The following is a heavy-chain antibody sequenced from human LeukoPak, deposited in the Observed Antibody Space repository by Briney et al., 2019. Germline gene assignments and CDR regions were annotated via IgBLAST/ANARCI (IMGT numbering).Heavy chain of an antibody. CDR1: GFTFSRYW. CDR3: VRGGNTYYRLDY. V-gene: IGHV3-74*01. CDR2: INGEGRGT. J-gene: IGHJ4*02. Sequence: GGSLRLSCTASGFTFSRYWMHWVRQAPGKGLEWVAHINGEGRGTTYADVVKGRFTISRDNAKNTLYLQMNSLRADDTALYYCVRGGNTYYRLDYWGQGALVTVSS. D-gene: IGHD1-26*01.